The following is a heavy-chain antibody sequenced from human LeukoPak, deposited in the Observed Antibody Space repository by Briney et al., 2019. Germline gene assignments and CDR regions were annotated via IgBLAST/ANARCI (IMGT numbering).Heavy chain of an antibody. D-gene: IGHD2-2*01. J-gene: IGHJ5*02. Sequence: SETLSLTCTVSGGSVSSYYWSWIRQPPGKGLEWIGYIYYSGSTYYNPSLKSRVTISVDTSKNQFSLKLSSVTAADTAVYYCAREGGYCSSTSCSLKDENWFDPWGQGTLVTVSS. V-gene: IGHV4-59*02. CDR2: IYYSGST. CDR1: GGSVSSYY. CDR3: AREGGYCSSTSCSLKDENWFDP.